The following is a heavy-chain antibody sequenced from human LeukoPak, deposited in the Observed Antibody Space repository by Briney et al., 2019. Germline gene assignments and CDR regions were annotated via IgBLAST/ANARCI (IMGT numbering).Heavy chain of an antibody. D-gene: IGHD4/OR15-4a*01. CDR2: IYSDNT. V-gene: IGHV3-53*01. CDR1: GFSFSNAW. Sequence: GGSLRLSCAASGFSFSNAWMSWVRQAPGKGLEWVSFIYSDNTHYSDSVKGRFTISRDNSKNTLYLQMNSLRAEDTAVYYCARRAGAYSHPYDYWGQGTLVTVSS. J-gene: IGHJ4*02. CDR3: ARRAGAYSHPYDY.